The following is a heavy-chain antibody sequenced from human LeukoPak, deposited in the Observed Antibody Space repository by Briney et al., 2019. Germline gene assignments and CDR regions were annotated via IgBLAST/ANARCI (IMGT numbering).Heavy chain of an antibody. CDR2: IYHSGTT. J-gene: IGHJ4*02. V-gene: IGHV4-4*02. CDR3: ASKQYDRSRIFDY. Sequence: SGTLSLTCTVSGGSISSSKWWSWVRQPPGKGLEWIGEIYHSGTTNYNPSLKSRVTIFVDKSKNQFSLKLSSVTAADTAVYYCASKQYDRSRIFDYWGQGSLATVSS. CDR1: GGSISSSKW. D-gene: IGHD3-22*01.